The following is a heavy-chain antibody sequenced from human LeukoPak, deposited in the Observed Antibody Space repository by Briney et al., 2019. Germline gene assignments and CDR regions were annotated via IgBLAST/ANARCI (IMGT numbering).Heavy chain of an antibody. V-gene: IGHV4-38-2*02. Sequence: SETLSLTCTVSGYSITSGYYWGWIRQPPGKGLEWIGSIYHSGSTFYNPSLKSRVTISVDPSKNQFSLKLSSVIVADTAVYYCAREGPGIAAAGTGVDPWGQGTLVTVSS. D-gene: IGHD6-13*01. CDR1: GYSITSGYY. J-gene: IGHJ5*02. CDR3: AREGPGIAAAGTGVDP. CDR2: IYHSGST.